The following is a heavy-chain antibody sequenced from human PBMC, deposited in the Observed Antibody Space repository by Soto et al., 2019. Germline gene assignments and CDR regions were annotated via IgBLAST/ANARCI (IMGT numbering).Heavy chain of an antibody. J-gene: IGHJ6*03. CDR2: INHSGST. Sequence: SETLSLTCAVYGGSFSGYYWSWIRQPPGKGLEWIGEINHSGSTNYNPSLKSRVTISVDTSKNQFSLKLSSVTAADTAVYYCARGSQDIVGVVAAGSAPYHMDVWGKGTTVTVSS. CDR3: ARGSQDIVGVVAAGSAPYHMDV. D-gene: IGHD2-15*01. CDR1: GGSFSGYY. V-gene: IGHV4-34*01.